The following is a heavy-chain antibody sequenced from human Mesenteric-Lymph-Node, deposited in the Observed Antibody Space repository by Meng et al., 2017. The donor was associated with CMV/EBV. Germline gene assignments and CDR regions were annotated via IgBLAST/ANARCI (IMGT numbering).Heavy chain of an antibody. CDR3: AKDSGYYVFDV. CDR1: GFTFASYG. Sequence: GGSLRLSCSGSGFTFASYGMNWVRQAPGKGLEWVSIIYSGGSSTYYADSVKGRFTISSDYSNNTLYLQLNSLRVEDTAVYYCAKDSGYYVFDVWGQGTTVTVSS. CDR2: IYSGGSST. V-gene: IGHV3-23*03. J-gene: IGHJ6*02.